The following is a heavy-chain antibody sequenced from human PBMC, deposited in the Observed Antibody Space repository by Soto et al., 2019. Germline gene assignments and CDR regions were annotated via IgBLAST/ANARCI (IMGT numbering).Heavy chain of an antibody. CDR1: GFTFSSHA. CDR3: ANMGAYCGGDCYSW. V-gene: IGHV3-23*01. J-gene: IGHJ4*02. D-gene: IGHD2-21*02. Sequence: PGGSLRLSCAAAGFTFSSHAMSWVRQAPGKGLEWVSAISGSGGSTYYADSVKDRFTISRDNSKKTLYLQMNGLRAEDTAVYSCANMGAYCGGDCYSWWGQGTLVTVSS. CDR2: ISGSGGST.